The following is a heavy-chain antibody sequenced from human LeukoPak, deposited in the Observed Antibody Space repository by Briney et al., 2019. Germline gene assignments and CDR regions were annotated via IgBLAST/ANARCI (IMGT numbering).Heavy chain of an antibody. D-gene: IGHD3-22*01. CDR2: IKSKTDDGTT. J-gene: IGHJ4*02. V-gene: IGHV3-15*01. CDR3: TTDPLVVLDY. CDR1: GFTFSNAW. Sequence: RGSLRLSCAASGFTFSNAWMSWVRQAPGKGLEWVGRIKSKTDDGTTDYAAPVKGRFTISRDDSKNTLYLQMNSLKTEDTAVYYCTTDPLVVLDYWGQGTLVTVSS.